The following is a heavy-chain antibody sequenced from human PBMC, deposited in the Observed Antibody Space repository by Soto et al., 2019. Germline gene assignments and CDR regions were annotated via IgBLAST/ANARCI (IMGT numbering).Heavy chain of an antibody. CDR1: GYTFTSYA. CDR2: INAGNGNT. V-gene: IGHV1-3*01. Sequence: ASVKVSFKASGYTFTSYAMHWVRQAPGQRLEWMGWINAGNGNTKYSQKFQGRVTITRDTSASTAYVELSSLRSGDTAVYYCARDVFRYGSGWTNYWGQGTLVTVSS. J-gene: IGHJ4*02. D-gene: IGHD6-19*01. CDR3: ARDVFRYGSGWTNY.